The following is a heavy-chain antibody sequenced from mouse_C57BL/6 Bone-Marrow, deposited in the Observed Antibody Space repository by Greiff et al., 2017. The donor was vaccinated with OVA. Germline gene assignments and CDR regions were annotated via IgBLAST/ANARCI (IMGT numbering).Heavy chain of an antibody. CDR3: ARQGDGYYDYFDY. CDR1: GFTFSDYG. Sequence: DVMLVECGGGLVQPGGSLKLSCAASGFTFSDYGMAWVRQAPRKGPEWVAFISNLAYSIYYADTVTGRFTISRENAKNTLYLEMSSLRSEDTAMYYCARQGDGYYDYFDYWGQGTTLTVSS. D-gene: IGHD2-3*01. V-gene: IGHV5-15*01. CDR2: ISNLAYSI. J-gene: IGHJ2*01.